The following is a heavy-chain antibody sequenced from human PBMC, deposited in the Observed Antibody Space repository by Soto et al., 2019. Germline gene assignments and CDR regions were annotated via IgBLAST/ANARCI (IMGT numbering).Heavy chain of an antibody. J-gene: IGHJ3*01. CDR2: INSDGSST. Sequence: GGSLRLSCAASGFTFSSYWMYWVRQAPGKGLVWVSRINSDGSSTGYADSVKGRFTISRDNAKKTLYLQMNSLRAEDTAVYYCARDGSGYDFWSGYSTGAFDFWGQGTMVTVSS. V-gene: IGHV3-74*01. D-gene: IGHD3-3*01. CDR3: ARDGSGYDFWSGYSTGAFDF. CDR1: GFTFSSYW.